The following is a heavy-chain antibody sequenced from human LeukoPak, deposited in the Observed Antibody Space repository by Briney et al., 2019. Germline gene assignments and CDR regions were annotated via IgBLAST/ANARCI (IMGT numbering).Heavy chain of an antibody. Sequence: PSETLSLTCTVSGGSVSSGSYYWSWIRQPPGKGLEWIGEINHSGSTNYNPSLKSRVTISVDTSKNQFSLKLSSVTAADTAVYYCARGPNHDYGDYGSPGDYGMDVWGQGTTVTVSS. D-gene: IGHD4-17*01. J-gene: IGHJ6*02. CDR3: ARGPNHDYGDYGSPGDYGMDV. CDR2: INHSGST. CDR1: GGSVSSGSYY. V-gene: IGHV4-39*07.